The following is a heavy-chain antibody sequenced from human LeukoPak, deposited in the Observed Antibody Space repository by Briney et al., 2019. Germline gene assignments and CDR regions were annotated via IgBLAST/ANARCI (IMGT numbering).Heavy chain of an antibody. CDR3: AKEKGYYYDSSGYHTRYFDY. V-gene: IGHV3-9*01. J-gene: IGHJ4*02. D-gene: IGHD3-22*01. Sequence: GGSLRLSCAASGFTFDDYAMHWVRQAPGKGLEWVSGISWNSGSIGYADSVKGRFTISRDNAKNSLYLQMNSLRAEDTALYYCAKEKGYYYDSSGYHTRYFDYWGQGTLVTVSS. CDR2: ISWNSGSI. CDR1: GFTFDDYA.